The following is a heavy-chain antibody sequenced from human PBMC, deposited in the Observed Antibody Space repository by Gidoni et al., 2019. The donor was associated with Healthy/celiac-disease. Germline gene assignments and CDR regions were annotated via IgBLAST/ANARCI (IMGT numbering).Heavy chain of an antibody. Sequence: EVQLVESGGGLVKPGGSLRRSCAASGRTCRSYSMNWVRQAPGKGLAWVSSISSRSSYISYADSVKGRFTISRDNAKTSLYLQMNSLRAEDTAVYYCARDWSLPTTSMDFDYWGQGTLVTVSS. D-gene: IGHD3-3*01. J-gene: IGHJ4*02. CDR2: ISSRSSYI. V-gene: IGHV3-21*01. CDR3: ARDWSLPTTSMDFDY. CDR1: GRTCRSYS.